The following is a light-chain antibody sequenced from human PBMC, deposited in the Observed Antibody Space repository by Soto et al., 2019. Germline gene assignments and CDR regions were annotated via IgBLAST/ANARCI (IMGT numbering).Light chain of an antibody. J-gene: IGLJ3*02. V-gene: IGLV2-11*01. CDR3: CSFAGSYTLWV. CDR2: DVS. CDR1: SSDVGDYNY. Sequence: QSALTQPRSVSGSPGQSVTISCTGTSSDVGDYNYVSWYQQYPGKAPKLVIYDVSKRPSGVPDRFSGSKSVNTASLTISGLQAEDEAHYYCCSFAGSYTLWVFGGGTKLTVL.